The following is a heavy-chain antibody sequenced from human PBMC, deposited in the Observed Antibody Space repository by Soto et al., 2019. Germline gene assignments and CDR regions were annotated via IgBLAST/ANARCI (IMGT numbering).Heavy chain of an antibody. J-gene: IGHJ1*01. V-gene: IGHV4-30-4*01. CDR3: ASLENGELRSLS. D-gene: IGHD1-7*01. CDR1: GGAISSGDYY. Sequence: SETLPLTGTVTGGAISSGDYYWSWIRQPPGKGLEWIGYIYYSGSTYYNPSLKSRVTISVDTSKNQFSLKLSSVTAADTAVYYCASLENGELRSLSWGQGTLVTVSS. CDR2: IYYSGST.